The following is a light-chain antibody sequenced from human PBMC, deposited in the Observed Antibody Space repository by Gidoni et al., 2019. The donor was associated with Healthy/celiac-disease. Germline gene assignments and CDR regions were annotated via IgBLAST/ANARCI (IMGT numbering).Light chain of an antibody. CDR2: WGS. V-gene: IGKV4-1*01. CDR1: QSVLYSSNNKNY. J-gene: IGKJ1*01. Sequence: DIVMTQSPDSLAVSLGERATINCKSSQSVLYSSNNKNYLAWYQQKPGQPPKLLIYWGSTRESGVPDRFSGSGSGTDFTLTISSLQAEDVAVYYCQQYYSTPRTFXQXTKVEIK. CDR3: QQYYSTPRT.